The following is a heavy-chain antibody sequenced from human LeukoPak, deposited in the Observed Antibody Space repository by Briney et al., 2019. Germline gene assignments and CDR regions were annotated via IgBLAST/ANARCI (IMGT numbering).Heavy chain of an antibody. D-gene: IGHD3-3*01. Sequence: GGSLRLSRAASGFTFSDYYMSWIRQAPGKGLEWVSYISSSGSTIYYADSVKGRFTISRDNAKNSLYLQMNSLRAEDTAVYYCARVRYDFWSGYYPGAYDAFDIWGQGTMVTVSS. V-gene: IGHV3-11*01. CDR2: ISSSGSTI. J-gene: IGHJ3*02. CDR1: GFTFSDYY. CDR3: ARVRYDFWSGYYPGAYDAFDI.